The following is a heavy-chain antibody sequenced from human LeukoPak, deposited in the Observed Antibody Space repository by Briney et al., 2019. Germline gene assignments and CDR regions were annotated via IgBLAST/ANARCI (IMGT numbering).Heavy chain of an antibody. D-gene: IGHD6-19*01. CDR2: IIPIFGTA. J-gene: IGHJ4*02. CDR1: GGTFSSYA. V-gene: IGHV1-69*13. Sequence: ASVKVSCKASGGTFSSYAISWVQQAPGQGLEWMGGIIPIFGTANYAQKFQGRVTITADESTSTAYMELSSLRSEDTAVYYCARDGVDREAVAGLLLDADWGQGTLVTVSS. CDR3: ARDGVDREAVAGLLLDAD.